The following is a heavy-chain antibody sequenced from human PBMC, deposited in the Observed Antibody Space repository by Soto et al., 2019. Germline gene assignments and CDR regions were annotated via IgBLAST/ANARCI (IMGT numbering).Heavy chain of an antibody. CDR3: ARVRLYSPFDY. V-gene: IGHV4-31*03. D-gene: IGHD3-10*01. CDR2: IYYSGST. CDR1: GGSISSVGYY. J-gene: IGHJ4*02. Sequence: PSETLSLTCTVSGGSISSVGYYLSLIRQHPGKGLEWIGYIYYSGSTYYNPSLKSRVTISVDTSKNQFSLKLSSVTAADTAVYYCARVRLYSPFDYWGQGTSVTVSS.